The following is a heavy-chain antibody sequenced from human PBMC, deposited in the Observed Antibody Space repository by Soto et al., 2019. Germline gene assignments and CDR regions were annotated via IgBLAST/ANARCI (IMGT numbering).Heavy chain of an antibody. J-gene: IGHJ5*01. Sequence: SQTLSLTCAISGDSVSSNSAAWSWIRQSPSRGLEWLGRTYYRSKWYNDYAVSVESRITINPDTSKNQFSLQLNSVTPEDTAVYYCTRVYGENWFDSWGPGTLVTVS. D-gene: IGHD4-17*01. CDR3: TRVYGENWFDS. CDR2: TYYRSKWYN. CDR1: GDSVSSNSAA. V-gene: IGHV6-1*01.